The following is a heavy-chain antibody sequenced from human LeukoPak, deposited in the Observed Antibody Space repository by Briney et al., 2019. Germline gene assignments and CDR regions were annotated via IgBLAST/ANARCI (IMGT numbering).Heavy chain of an antibody. J-gene: IGHJ4*02. CDR3: AKWGDYDVLTGYYVSDF. Sequence: GGSLRLSCASSGFIFSNYAMYWVRQAPGKGLECVSAISGRSDNTYYADSVKGRFTLSRDSSKNTLYLQMNSLRADDTAVYYCAKWGDYDVLTGYYVSDFWGQGTLVTVSS. V-gene: IGHV3-23*01. CDR1: GFIFSNYA. D-gene: IGHD3-9*01. CDR2: ISGRSDNT.